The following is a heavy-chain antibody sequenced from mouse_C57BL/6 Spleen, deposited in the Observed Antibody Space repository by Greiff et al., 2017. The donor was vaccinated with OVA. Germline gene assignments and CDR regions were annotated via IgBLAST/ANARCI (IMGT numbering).Heavy chain of an antibody. V-gene: IGHV1-42*01. CDR1: GYSFTGYY. CDR3: ARGEDYGSSYVPFAY. CDR2: INPSTGGT. D-gene: IGHD1-1*01. J-gene: IGHJ3*01. Sequence: EVQLVESGPELVKPGASVKISCKASGYSFTGYYMNWVKQSPEKSLEWIGEINPSTGGTTYNQKFKAKATLTVDKSSSTAYMQLKSLTSEDSAVYYCARGEDYGSSYVPFAYWGQGTLVTVSA.